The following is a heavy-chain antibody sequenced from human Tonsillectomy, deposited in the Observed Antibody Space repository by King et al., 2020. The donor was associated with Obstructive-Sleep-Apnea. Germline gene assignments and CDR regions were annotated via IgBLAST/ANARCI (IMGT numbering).Heavy chain of an antibody. J-gene: IGHJ6*02. CDR1: GFTFSNYA. V-gene: IGHV3-23*04. CDR3: ATTARGDYDYYGLDV. D-gene: IGHD4/OR15-4a*01. CDR2: ISVSGGGT. Sequence: VQLVESGGGLVQSGGSLRLSCRASGFTFSNYAMSWVRQAPGKGLEWVSGISVSGGGTYYADSVKGRFTISRENFKKTLYLQMNSLRADDTAAYYCATTARGDYDYYGLDVWGQGTTVIVSS.